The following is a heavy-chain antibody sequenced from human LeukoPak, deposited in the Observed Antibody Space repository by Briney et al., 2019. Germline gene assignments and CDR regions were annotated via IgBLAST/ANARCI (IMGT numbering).Heavy chain of an antibody. Sequence: SETLSLTCTVSDGSSSSSSWNWIRQSPDKGLEWIGYIYYSGSTKYNPSLESRVTISVDTSKNQISLKLSSVTAADTAVYYCARHAQYYYDSSGYWFDPWGQGTLVTVSS. CDR2: IYYSGST. V-gene: IGHV4-59*08. CDR3: ARHAQYYYDSSGYWFDP. CDR1: DGSSSSSS. D-gene: IGHD3-22*01. J-gene: IGHJ5*02.